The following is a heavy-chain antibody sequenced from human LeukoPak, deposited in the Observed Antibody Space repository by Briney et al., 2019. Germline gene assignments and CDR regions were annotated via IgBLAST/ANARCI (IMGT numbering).Heavy chain of an antibody. Sequence: GASVKVSCKASGYTFTVYYMHWVRQAPGQGLEWMGWINPNSGGTNYAQKFQGRVTMTRDTSISTAYMELSRLRSDDTAAYCCARDRGYCSGGSCYVPTSDWFDPWGQGTLVTVSS. J-gene: IGHJ5*02. CDR2: INPNSGGT. CDR3: ARDRGYCSGGSCYVPTSDWFDP. CDR1: GYTFTVYY. D-gene: IGHD2-15*01. V-gene: IGHV1-2*02.